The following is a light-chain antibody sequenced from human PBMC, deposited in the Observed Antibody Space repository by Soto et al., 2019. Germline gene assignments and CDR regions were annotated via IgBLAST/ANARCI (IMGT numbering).Light chain of an antibody. CDR3: QQFGSSPYT. Sequence: EIVLTQSPGTLSLSPGERATLSCRVSQSVSSTYLAWYQQKPGQAPRLLIYGASSRATVIPDRFSGSGSGTDFTLTISRLEPEDFAVYYCQQFGSSPYTFGQGTKLEIK. CDR1: QSVSSTY. V-gene: IGKV3-20*01. CDR2: GAS. J-gene: IGKJ2*01.